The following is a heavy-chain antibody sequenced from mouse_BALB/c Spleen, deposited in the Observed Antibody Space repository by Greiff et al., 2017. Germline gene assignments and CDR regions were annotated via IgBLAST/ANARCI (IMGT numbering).Heavy chain of an antibody. Sequence: DVHLVESGGGLVQPKGSLKLSCAASGFTFNTYAMNWVRQAPGKGLEWVARIRSKSNNYATYYADSVKDRFTISRDDSQSMLYLQMNNLKTEDTAMYYCVRHEGDYYGSSYWFAYWGQGTLVTVSA. V-gene: IGHV10-1*02. J-gene: IGHJ3*01. CDR1: GFTFNTYA. D-gene: IGHD1-1*01. CDR2: IRSKSNNYAT. CDR3: VRHEGDYYGSSYWFAY.